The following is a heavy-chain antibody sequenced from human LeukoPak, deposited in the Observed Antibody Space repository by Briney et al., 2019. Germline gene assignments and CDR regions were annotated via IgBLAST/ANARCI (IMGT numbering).Heavy chain of an antibody. V-gene: IGHV4-59*01. CDR3: ARGGYSYGIDY. D-gene: IGHD5-18*01. CDR1: GGSISSYY. J-gene: IGHJ4*02. Sequence: SETLPLTCTVSGGSISSYYWSWIRQPPGKGLEWIGYIYYSGSTNYNPSLKSRVTISVDTSKNQFSLKLSSVTAADTAVYYCARGGYSYGIDYWGQGTLVTVSS. CDR2: IYYSGST.